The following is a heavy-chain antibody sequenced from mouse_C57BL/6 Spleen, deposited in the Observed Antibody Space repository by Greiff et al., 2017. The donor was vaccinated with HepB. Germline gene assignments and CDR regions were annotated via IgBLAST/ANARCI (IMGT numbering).Heavy chain of an antibody. CDR2: ISSGGDYI. D-gene: IGHD1-1*01. V-gene: IGHV5-9-1*02. CDR3: TREATTHYFDY. J-gene: IGHJ2*01. CDR1: GFTFSSYA. Sequence: DVMLVESGEGLVKPGGSLKLSCAASGFTFSSYAMSWVRQTPEKRLEWVAYISSGGDYIYYADTVKGRFTISRDNARNTLYLQMSSLKSEDTAMYYCTREATTHYFDYWGQGTTLTVSS.